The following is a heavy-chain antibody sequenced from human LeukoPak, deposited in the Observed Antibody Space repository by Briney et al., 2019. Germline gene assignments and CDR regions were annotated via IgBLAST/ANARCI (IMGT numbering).Heavy chain of an antibody. J-gene: IGHJ6*04. CDR2: INEDETEK. Sequence: GGSLRLSCAVSGFTFRNYWMTWVRQAPGKGLEWVANINEDETEKFYVDSVVGRFTISRDNAKNSPYLQMNSLRAEDTAVYYCAELGITMIGGVWGKGTTVTISS. CDR1: GFTFRNYW. V-gene: IGHV3-7*01. CDR3: AELGITMIGGV. D-gene: IGHD3-10*02.